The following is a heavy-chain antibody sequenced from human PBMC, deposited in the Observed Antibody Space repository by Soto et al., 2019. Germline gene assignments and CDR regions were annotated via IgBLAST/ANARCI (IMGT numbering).Heavy chain of an antibody. CDR1: GFTFSSYA. J-gene: IGHJ4*02. Sequence: GGSLRLSCAASGFTFSSYAMSWVRQAPGKGLEWVSAISGSGGSTYYADSVKGRFTISRDNSKNTLYLQMNSLRAEDTAVYYCAKDEGSLWFGELLPADYWGQGTLVTVSS. D-gene: IGHD3-10*01. CDR2: ISGSGGST. CDR3: AKDEGSLWFGELLPADY. V-gene: IGHV3-23*01.